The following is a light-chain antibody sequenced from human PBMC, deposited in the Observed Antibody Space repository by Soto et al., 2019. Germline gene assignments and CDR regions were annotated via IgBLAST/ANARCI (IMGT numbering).Light chain of an antibody. Sequence: QLVLTQSSSASASLGSSVKLTCTLSSGHSCYIIAWHQQQPGKAPRYLMKLEGSGSYNKGSGVPDRFSGSSSGADRYLTISNLQFEDEADYYCETWDSNTRVFGGGTKLTVL. CDR3: ETWDSNTRV. CDR1: SGHSCYI. V-gene: IGLV4-60*02. CDR2: LEGSGSY. J-gene: IGLJ3*02.